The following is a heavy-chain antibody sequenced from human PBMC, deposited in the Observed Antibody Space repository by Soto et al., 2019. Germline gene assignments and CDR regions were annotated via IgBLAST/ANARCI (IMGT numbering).Heavy chain of an antibody. CDR1: GFTISSYW. CDR3: SRQFVGGYDTETLDY. V-gene: IGHV3-74*01. J-gene: IGHJ4*02. CDR2: INSDGMIK. Sequence: PGGSLRLSCAASGFTISSYWMHWVRQVPGKGLVWVSRINSDGMIKNYADSVKGRFTISRDNARNTLYLQMNNLRDEDTALYYCSRQFVGGYDTETLDYWGQGALVTVSS. D-gene: IGHD5-12*01.